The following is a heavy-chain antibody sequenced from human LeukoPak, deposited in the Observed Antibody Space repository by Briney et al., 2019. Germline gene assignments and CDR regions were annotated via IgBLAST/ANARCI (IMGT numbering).Heavy chain of an antibody. Sequence: PSETLSLTCTVSGGSISSGGYYWSWIRQHPGKGLEWIGYIYYSGSTYYNPSLKNRVTISVDTSKNQFSLKLSSVTAADTAVYYCARAPDTAMVFDYYYGMDVWGQGTTVTVSS. D-gene: IGHD5-18*01. CDR3: ARAPDTAMVFDYYYGMDV. V-gene: IGHV4-31*03. J-gene: IGHJ6*02. CDR2: IYYSGST. CDR1: GGSISSGGYY.